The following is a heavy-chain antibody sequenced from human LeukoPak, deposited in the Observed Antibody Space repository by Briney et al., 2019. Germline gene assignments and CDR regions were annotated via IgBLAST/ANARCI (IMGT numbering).Heavy chain of an antibody. D-gene: IGHD3-16*01. CDR3: ARGPSSENALNY. CDR2: INQDGSEK. CDR1: GFTFSGYW. V-gene: IGHV3-7*04. Sequence: PGGSLRLSCAASGFTFSGYWMSWVRQAPGKGLEWVANINQDGSEKYYVDSVKGRFTISRDNAKNSLYLQMDSLRAEDTAVYYCARGPSSENALNYWGQGTLVTVSS. J-gene: IGHJ4*02.